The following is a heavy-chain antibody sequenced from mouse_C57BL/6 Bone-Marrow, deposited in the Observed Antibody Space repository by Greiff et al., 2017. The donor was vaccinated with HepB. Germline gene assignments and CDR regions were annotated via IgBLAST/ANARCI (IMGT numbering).Heavy chain of an antibody. CDR1: GYTFTDYY. J-gene: IGHJ4*01. CDR3: ARSPLRHYAMDY. Sequence: VQLQQSGPVLVKPGASVKMSCKASGYTFTDYYMNWVKQSHGKSLEWIGVINPYNGGTSYNQKFKGKATLTVDKSSSTAYMELNSLTSEDSAVYYCARSPLRHYAMDYWGQGTSVTVSS. CDR2: INPYNGGT. D-gene: IGHD3-2*02. V-gene: IGHV1-19*01.